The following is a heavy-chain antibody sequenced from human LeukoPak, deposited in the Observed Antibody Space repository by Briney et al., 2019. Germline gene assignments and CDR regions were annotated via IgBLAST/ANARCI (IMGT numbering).Heavy chain of an antibody. D-gene: IGHD5-18*01. J-gene: IGHJ4*02. Sequence: GGSLRPSCAASGFTFSSYAMNWVRRAPGKGLEWVSSISVSGSSTKFADSVMGRFTISRDNSQNTLYLQMNSLRAEDTAVYYCARRGDSYGKYFDYWGQGTLVTVSS. V-gene: IGHV3-23*01. CDR3: ARRGDSYGKYFDY. CDR2: ISVSGSST. CDR1: GFTFSSYA.